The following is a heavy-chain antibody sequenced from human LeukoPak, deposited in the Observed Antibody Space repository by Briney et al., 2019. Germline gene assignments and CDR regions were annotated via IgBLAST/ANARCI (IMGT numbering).Heavy chain of an antibody. V-gene: IGHV3-48*04. CDR2: ISRSGSTI. CDR1: GFTFSSYS. CDR3: ARGLHCSSTSCYGFDY. D-gene: IGHD2-2*01. Sequence: GGSLRLSCAASGFTFSSYSMNWVRQAPGKGLEWISDISRSGSTIHYADSVKGRFTISRDNAKNSLYLQMSSLRAEDTAVYYCARGLHCSSTSCYGFDYWGQGTLVTVSS. J-gene: IGHJ4*02.